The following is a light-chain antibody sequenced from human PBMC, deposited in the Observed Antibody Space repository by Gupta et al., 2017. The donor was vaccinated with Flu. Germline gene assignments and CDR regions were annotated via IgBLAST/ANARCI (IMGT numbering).Light chain of an antibody. J-gene: IGLJ3*02. Sequence: SITISCTGTSSDVGGYNYVSWYQQHPGKAPKLRIYDVSNRPSGVSNRFSGSKSGNTASLTISGLQAEDEADYYCCSYTISSTLGFGGGTKLTVL. CDR2: DVS. CDR3: CSYTISSTLG. CDR1: SSDVGGYNY. V-gene: IGLV2-14*04.